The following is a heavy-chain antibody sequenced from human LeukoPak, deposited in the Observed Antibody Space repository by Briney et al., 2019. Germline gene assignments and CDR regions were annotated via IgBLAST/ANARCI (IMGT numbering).Heavy chain of an antibody. Sequence: SGGSLRLSCAASGFTVSNNYMSWVRQAPGKGLEWVSVIYSAGNTYYADSVKGRFTISRDNSKNTLCLQMNSLRAEDTAVYYCARVARGPEAREYYFDYWGQGTLVTVSS. V-gene: IGHV3-66*01. CDR1: GFTVSNNY. CDR3: ARVARGPEAREYYFDY. CDR2: IYSAGNT. J-gene: IGHJ4*02. D-gene: IGHD3-16*01.